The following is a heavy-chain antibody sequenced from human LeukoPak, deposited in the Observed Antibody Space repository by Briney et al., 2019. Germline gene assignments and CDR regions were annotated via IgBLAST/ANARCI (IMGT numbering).Heavy chain of an antibody. CDR2: IYYSGST. V-gene: IGHV4-59*01. J-gene: IGHJ4*02. CDR3: ARGAYYESSGFFDY. CDR1: GRSISSYY. D-gene: IGHD3-22*01. Sequence: SETLSLTCTVSGRSISSYYWSWIRQPPGKALGWIGNIYYSGSTNYNPSLKSRVTISGDTSKNQFSLKMSSVTAADTAVYYCARGAYYESSGFFDYWGQGTLVTVSS.